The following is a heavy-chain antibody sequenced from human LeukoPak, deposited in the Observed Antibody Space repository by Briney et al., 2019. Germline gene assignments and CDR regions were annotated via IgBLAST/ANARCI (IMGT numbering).Heavy chain of an antibody. D-gene: IGHD3-3*01. J-gene: IGHJ5*02. V-gene: IGHV1-2*02. CDR3: ARDGIYDFWSGYNWFDP. Sequence: ASVKVSCKASGYTFTGYYMHWLRQAPGQGLEWMGWINPNSGGTNYAQKFQGRVTMTRDTSISTAYMELSRLRSDDTAVYYCARDGIYDFWSGYNWFDPWGQGTLVTVSS. CDR2: INPNSGGT. CDR1: GYTFTGYY.